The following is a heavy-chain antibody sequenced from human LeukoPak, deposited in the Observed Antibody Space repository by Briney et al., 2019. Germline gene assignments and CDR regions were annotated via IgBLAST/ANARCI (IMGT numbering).Heavy chain of an antibody. Sequence: GGSLRLSCAASGFTFSSYSMNWVRQAPGKGLEWVSSISNSGFYIYYADSVKGRFVVSRDNANNSLYLQMNSLRDEDTAVYYCVADGASDIWGQGTMVTVSS. V-gene: IGHV3-21*01. CDR2: ISNSGFYI. CDR1: GFTFSSYS. CDR3: VADGASDI. J-gene: IGHJ3*02.